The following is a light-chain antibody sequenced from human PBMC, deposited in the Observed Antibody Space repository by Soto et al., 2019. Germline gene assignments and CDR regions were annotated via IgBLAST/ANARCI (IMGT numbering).Light chain of an antibody. CDR3: QQYDTSPFT. CDR2: GPS. Sequence: EIVLTQSPGTLSLSPGERATLSCRAIQSVSSSLAWYQQTPGQAPRLLLYGPSSRATGIPDRFSGSGSGTDITLTISSLEPDDFQIYYCQQYDTSPFTFGPGTKVDIK. CDR1: QSVSSS. V-gene: IGKV3-20*01. J-gene: IGKJ3*01.